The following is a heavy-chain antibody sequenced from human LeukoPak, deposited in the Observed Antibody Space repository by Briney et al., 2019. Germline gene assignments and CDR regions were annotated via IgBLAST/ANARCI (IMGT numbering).Heavy chain of an antibody. CDR1: GFTFSSYA. V-gene: IGHV3-23*01. CDR2: ISATGGTT. Sequence: GGSLRLSCAASGFTFSSYAMSWVRQAPGKGLEWVSAISATGGTTHYADSVKGRFTISRDNSKNTVYLQMNSLRAEDMAVYYCAPPYGMDVWGQGTTVTVSS. CDR3: APPYGMDV. J-gene: IGHJ6*02.